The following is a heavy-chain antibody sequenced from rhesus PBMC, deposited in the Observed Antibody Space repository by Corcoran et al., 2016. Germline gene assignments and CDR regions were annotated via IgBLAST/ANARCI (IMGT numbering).Heavy chain of an antibody. CDR3: TRGGLRDADYSGLDS. V-gene: IGHV4S10*01. J-gene: IGHJ6*01. Sequence: QVQLQESGPGVVKPSETLSLTCAVSGGSISDSYRWTWIRQPPGRGLEWVGYIYGSTANTNNNPSIKSQGTISKDTSKNQFALRLSAVPAADMAVYYWTRGGLRDADYSGLDSWGQGVVVTVSS. CDR2: IYGSTANT. D-gene: IGHD3-9*01. CDR1: GGSISDSYR.